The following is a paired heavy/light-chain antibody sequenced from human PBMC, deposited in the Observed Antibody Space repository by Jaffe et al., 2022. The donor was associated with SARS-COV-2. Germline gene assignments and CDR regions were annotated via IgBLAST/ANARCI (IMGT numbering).Heavy chain of an antibody. CDR3: ARGEWMVRGVTNYYYYYGMDV. CDR1: GFTFSSYS. D-gene: IGHD3-10*01. V-gene: IGHV3-48*02. J-gene: IGHJ6*02. Sequence: EVQLVESGGGLVQPGGSLRLSCAASGFTFSSYSMNWVRQAPGKGLEWVSYISSSSSTIYYADSVKGRFTISRDNAKNSLYLQMNSLRDEDTAVYYCARGEWMVRGVTNYYYYYGMDVWGQGTTVTVSS. CDR2: ISSSSSTI.
Light chain of an antibody. J-gene: IGKJ1*01. CDR2: AAS. Sequence: AIRMTQSPSSFSASTGDRVTITCRASQGISSYLAWYQQKPGKAPKLLIYAASTLQSGVPSRFSGSGSGTDFTLTISCLQSEDFATYYCQQYYSYPRAFGQGTKVEIK. V-gene: IGKV1-8*01. CDR1: QGISSY. CDR3: QQYYSYPRA.